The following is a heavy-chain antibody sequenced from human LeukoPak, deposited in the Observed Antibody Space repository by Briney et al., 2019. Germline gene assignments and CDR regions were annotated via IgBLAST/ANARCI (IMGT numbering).Heavy chain of an antibody. CDR2: INHSGST. J-gene: IGHJ5*02. Sequence: SETLSLTCAVYGGSFSGYYWSWIRQPPGKGLEWIGEINHSGSTNYNPSLKSRVTISVDTSKNQFSLKLSSVTAADTAVYYCAASTLGYNWFDPWGQGTLVTVSS. V-gene: IGHV4-34*01. D-gene: IGHD7-27*01. CDR1: GGSFSGYY. CDR3: AASTLGYNWFDP.